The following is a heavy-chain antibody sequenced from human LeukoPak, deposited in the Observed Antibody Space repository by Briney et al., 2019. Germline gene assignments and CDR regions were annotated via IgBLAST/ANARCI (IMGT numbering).Heavy chain of an antibody. CDR3: GRQVDTAMALPDY. V-gene: IGHV1-18*01. CDR2: ISGYNGNT. J-gene: IGHJ4*02. CDR1: VYTFTNYG. Sequence: GASVKVSCKPSVYTFTNYGISWVHQPPGLGLEWMGWISGYNGNTNFAQKFQGRVTMTTDTSTSTAYMELRSLRSDDTAVYYCGRQVDTAMALPDYWGQGTLVTVSS. D-gene: IGHD5-18*01.